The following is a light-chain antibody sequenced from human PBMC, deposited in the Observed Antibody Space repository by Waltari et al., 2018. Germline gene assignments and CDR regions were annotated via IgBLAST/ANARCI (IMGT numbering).Light chain of an antibody. CDR2: AAS. CDR3: QQSLNTLWT. CDR1: QSIRNY. V-gene: IGKV1-39*01. Sequence: DIQMTQSPSSLSASVEDRVTITCRASQSIRNYLNWYQHKPGKAPKLLIYAASSLQSGVPSRFRGSGYGTDFTLTITSLQPEDFATYYCQQSLNTLWTFGPGTKVEIK. J-gene: IGKJ1*01.